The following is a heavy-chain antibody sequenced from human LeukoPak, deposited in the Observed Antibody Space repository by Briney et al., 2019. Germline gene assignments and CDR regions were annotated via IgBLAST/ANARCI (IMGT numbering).Heavy chain of an antibody. J-gene: IGHJ3*02. V-gene: IGHV3-23*01. Sequence: GGSLRLSCAASGFTFSSYAMSWVRQAPGKGPEWVSAISGSGGSTYYADSVKGRFTISRDNSKKKVYLQMNSLRDEDTAVYYCAKGVGLWFGELEVIGLYYAFYIWGQGTMVTVSS. D-gene: IGHD3-10*01. CDR2: ISGSGGST. CDR1: GFTFSSYA. CDR3: AKGVGLWFGELEVIGLYYAFYI.